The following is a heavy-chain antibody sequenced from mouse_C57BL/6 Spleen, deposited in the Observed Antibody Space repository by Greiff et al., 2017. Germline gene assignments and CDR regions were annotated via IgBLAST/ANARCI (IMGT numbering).Heavy chain of an antibody. CDR3: ARERETDAMDY. Sequence: ESGPGLVKPSQSLSLTCSVTGYSITSGYYWNWIRQFPGNKLEWMGYISYDGSNNYNPSLKNRISITRDTSKNQFFLKLNSVTTEDTATYYCARERETDAMDYWGQGTSVTVSS. CDR2: ISYDGSN. CDR1: GYSITSGYY. J-gene: IGHJ4*01. V-gene: IGHV3-6*01.